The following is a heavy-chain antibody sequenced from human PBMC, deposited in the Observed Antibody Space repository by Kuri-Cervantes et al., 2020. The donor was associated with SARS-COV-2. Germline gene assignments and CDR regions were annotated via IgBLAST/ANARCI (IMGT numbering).Heavy chain of an antibody. CDR2: IYSGGST. J-gene: IGHJ6*03. V-gene: IGHV3-53*01. Sequence: GESLKISCAASGFTVSSNYMSWVRQAPGKGLEWVSVIYSGGSTYYADSVKGRFTISRDNSKNTLYLQMNSLRAEDTAVYYCANIVVVPNARGNYYYYMDVWGKGTTVTVSS. CDR3: ANIVVVPNARGNYYYYMDV. CDR1: GFTVSSNY. D-gene: IGHD2-2*01.